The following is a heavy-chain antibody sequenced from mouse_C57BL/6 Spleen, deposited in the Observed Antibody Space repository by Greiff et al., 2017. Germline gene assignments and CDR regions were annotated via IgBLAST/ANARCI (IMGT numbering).Heavy chain of an antibody. Sequence: QVQLQQSGAELARPGASVKLSCKASGYTFTSYGISWVKQRTGQGLEWIGEIYPRSGNTYYNEKFKGKATLTADKSSSTAYMELRSLTSEDSAVYFCASIPYGSSPYWYFDVWGTGTTVTVSS. CDR3: ASIPYGSSPYWYFDV. D-gene: IGHD1-1*01. CDR1: GYTFTSYG. J-gene: IGHJ1*03. V-gene: IGHV1-81*01. CDR2: IYPRSGNT.